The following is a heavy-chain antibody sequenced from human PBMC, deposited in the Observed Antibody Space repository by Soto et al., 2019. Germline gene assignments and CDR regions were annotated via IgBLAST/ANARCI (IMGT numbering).Heavy chain of an antibody. Sequence: EVQLVESGGGLVQPGGSLRLSCAASGFTFSHYWMHWVRQVPGKGLLWVSRINGDGTHTSYADFVKGRFTISGDNAKNTLLLQMNSLSAEDTAVYYCARDFTTAETPGDDFDYWGQGTLLTVSS. CDR1: GFTFSHYW. CDR2: INGDGTHT. V-gene: IGHV3-74*01. D-gene: IGHD4-17*01. CDR3: ARDFTTAETPGDDFDY. J-gene: IGHJ4*02.